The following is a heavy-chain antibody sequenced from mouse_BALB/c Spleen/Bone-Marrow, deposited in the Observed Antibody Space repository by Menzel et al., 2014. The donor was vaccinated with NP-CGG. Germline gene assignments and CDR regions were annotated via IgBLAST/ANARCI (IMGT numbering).Heavy chain of an antibody. D-gene: IGHD2-4*01. Sequence: EVKVVESGGGLVQPKGSLKLSCAASGFTFNIYAMNWVRQAPRKGLEWVARISSKSTNYTTCYADSVKDRFTISSDDSQSMLYLQMSSLKTEDTAIYYCVRQDYDYPMDYWGQGTSVTVSS. CDR2: ISSKSTNYTT. CDR3: VRQDYDYPMDY. J-gene: IGHJ4*01. CDR1: GFTFNIYA. V-gene: IGHV10-1*01.